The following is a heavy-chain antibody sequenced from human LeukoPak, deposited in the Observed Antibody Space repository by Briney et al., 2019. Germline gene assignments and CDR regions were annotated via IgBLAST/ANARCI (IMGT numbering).Heavy chain of an antibody. Sequence: GGSLRLSCAASGFTFSSYWMHWVRQAPGKGLVWVSRINSDGGSTSYADSVKGRFTISRDNAKNTLDLQMNSLRAEDTAVYYCARSRGLLLPDYRGQGTLVTVSS. CDR3: ARSRGLLLPDY. V-gene: IGHV3-74*01. CDR2: INSDGGST. J-gene: IGHJ4*02. CDR1: GFTFSSYW. D-gene: IGHD3-3*01.